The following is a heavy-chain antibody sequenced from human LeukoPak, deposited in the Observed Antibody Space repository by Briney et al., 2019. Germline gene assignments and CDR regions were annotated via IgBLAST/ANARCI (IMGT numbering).Heavy chain of an antibody. J-gene: IGHJ3*02. CDR1: GGSFSGYY. CDR3: AREAVYYDYVWGSYRYKTGAFDI. CDR2: INHSGST. Sequence: PSETLSLTCAVYGGSFSGYYWSWIRQPPGKGLEWIGEINHSGSTNYNPSLKSRVTISVDTSKNQFSLKLSSVTAVDTAVYYCAREAVYYDYVWGSYRYKTGAFDIWGQGTMVTVSS. D-gene: IGHD3-16*02. V-gene: IGHV4-34*01.